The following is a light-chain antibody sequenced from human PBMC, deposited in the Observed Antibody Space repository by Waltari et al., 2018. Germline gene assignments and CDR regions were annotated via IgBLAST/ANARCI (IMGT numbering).Light chain of an antibody. Sequence: SDVLTQPPPVSVPPGQTARITVGGGNLRFRSIPWSQQNPGQAPVVVVYDDWGRPSGIPERFSGSNSGDTATLTISRVEAGDEADYYCQMWNSFSDHWVFGGGTKLTVL. CDR1: NLRFRS. V-gene: IGLV3-21*02. CDR2: DDW. CDR3: QMWNSFSDHWV. J-gene: IGLJ3*02.